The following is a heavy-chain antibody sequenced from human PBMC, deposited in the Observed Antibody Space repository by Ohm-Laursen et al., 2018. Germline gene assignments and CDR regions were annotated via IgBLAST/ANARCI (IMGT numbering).Heavy chain of an antibody. J-gene: IGHJ4*02. CDR2: MNPNSGNT. CDR1: GYTFTGYY. V-gene: IGHV1-8*02. Sequence: ASVKVSCKASGYTFTGYYMHWVRRATGQGLEWMGWMNPNSGNTGYAQKFQGRVTMTRNTSISTAYMELSSLRSEDTAVYYCARVVRRMFYDSSGYYAYWGQGTLVTVSS. D-gene: IGHD3-22*01. CDR3: ARVVRRMFYDSSGYYAY.